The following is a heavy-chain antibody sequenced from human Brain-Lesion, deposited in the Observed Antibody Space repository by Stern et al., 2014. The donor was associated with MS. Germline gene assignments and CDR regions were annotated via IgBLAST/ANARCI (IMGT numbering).Heavy chain of an antibody. CDR2: IYYRGSS. Sequence: VQLLESGPGLVKPSQTLSLTCTVSDDSINSDIYYWSWIRQPPGKGLEWIGYIYYRGSSYYNPSLKSRVTMSLDTSKNQFSLRLGSVTAADTAVYYCARVTGDGFGHGYSSFYGLDVWGQGTTVTVSS. CDR1: DDSINSDIYY. V-gene: IGHV4-30-4*01. CDR3: ARVTGDGFGHGYSSFYGLDV. J-gene: IGHJ6*02. D-gene: IGHD1-20*01.